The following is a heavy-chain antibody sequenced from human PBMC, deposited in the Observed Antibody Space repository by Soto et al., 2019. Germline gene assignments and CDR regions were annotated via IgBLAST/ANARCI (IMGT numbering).Heavy chain of an antibody. J-gene: IGHJ5*02. D-gene: IGHD3-10*01. Sequence: GGSLRLSCAASGFTLSSYAMTWVRQAPGKGLEWVSLISGSGSSTYYADSVKGRFTISRDNSKNTLYLQMNSLRAEDTAVYYCALSRYYYGSEDIWFDPWGQGTLVTVSS. CDR3: ALSRYYYGSEDIWFDP. V-gene: IGHV3-23*01. CDR2: ISGSGSST. CDR1: GFTLSSYA.